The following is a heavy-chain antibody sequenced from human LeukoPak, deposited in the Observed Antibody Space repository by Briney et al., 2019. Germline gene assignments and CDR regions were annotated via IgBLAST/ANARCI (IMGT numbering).Heavy chain of an antibody. Sequence: GGSLRLSCAASGFTVSSNYMSWVRQAPGKGLEWVSYISSSGRTIYYADSVMGRFTISRDNAKNSLYLQMNSLRAEDTAVYYCASSYGDYLEHQFDYWGQGTLVTVSS. CDR3: ASSYGDYLEHQFDY. CDR1: GFTVSSNY. J-gene: IGHJ4*02. D-gene: IGHD4-17*01. CDR2: ISSSGRTI. V-gene: IGHV3-48*01.